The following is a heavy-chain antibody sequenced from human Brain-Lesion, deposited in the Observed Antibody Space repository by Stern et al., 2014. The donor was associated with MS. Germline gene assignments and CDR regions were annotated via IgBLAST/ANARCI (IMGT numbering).Heavy chain of an antibody. CDR1: GGSISSSTYY. D-gene: IGHD1-26*01. J-gene: IGHJ4*02. Sequence: VQLVESGPGLVKPSETLSLTCTVSGGSISSSTYYWAWIRQPPGKGLEWIGNIYYSGFTSYNPSLQSRVTISVDMSKNQFSLKLSSVTAADTAIYYCARHDSVPRPSQLYSARDRGPGYFDYWGQGTLVTVSS. CDR3: ARHDSVPRPSQLYSARDRGPGYFDY. CDR2: IYYSGFT. V-gene: IGHV4-39*01.